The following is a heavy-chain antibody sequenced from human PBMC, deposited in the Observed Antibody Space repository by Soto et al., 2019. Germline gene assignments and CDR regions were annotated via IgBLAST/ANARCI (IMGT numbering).Heavy chain of an antibody. J-gene: IGHJ6*03. D-gene: IGHD6-13*01. V-gene: IGHV3-33*01. CDR3: ARVGYSSSWYSRYYYYMDV. CDR2: IWYDGSNK. CDR1: GFTFSSYG. Sequence: GGSLRLSCAASGFTFSSYGMHWVRQAPGKGLEWVAVIWYDGSNKYYADSVKGRFTISRDNSKNTLYLQMNSLRAEDTAVYYCARVGYSSSWYSRYYYYMDVWGKGTTVTVSS.